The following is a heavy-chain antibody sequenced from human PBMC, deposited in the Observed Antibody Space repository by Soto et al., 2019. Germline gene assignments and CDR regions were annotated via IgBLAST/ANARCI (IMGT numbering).Heavy chain of an antibody. CDR2: FYYSGTT. J-gene: IGHJ4*02. CDR1: GGSISSSSYY. D-gene: IGHD3-10*01. CDR3: ASLLGIKFDY. V-gene: IGHV4-39*01. Sequence: PSETLSLTCTVSGGSISSSSYYWGWIRQPPGKGLEWIGTFYYSGTTNYNPSLKSRVTISVDTSQNQFSLKLNSLTAADTAVYYCASLLGIKFDYWGQGALVTVS.